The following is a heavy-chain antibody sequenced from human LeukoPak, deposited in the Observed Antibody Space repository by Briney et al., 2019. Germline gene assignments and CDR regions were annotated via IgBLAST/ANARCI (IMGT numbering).Heavy chain of an antibody. V-gene: IGHV1-2*02. CDR3: ATTIFGVVIPDY. CDR2: INPNSGGT. J-gene: IGHJ4*02. Sequence: ASVKVSCKASGYTFTGYYMHWERQAPGQGLEWMGWINPNSGGTNYAQKFQGRVTMTRDTSISTAYMELSRLRSDDTAVYYCATTIFGVVIPDYWGQGTLVTVSS. D-gene: IGHD3-3*01. CDR1: GYTFTGYY.